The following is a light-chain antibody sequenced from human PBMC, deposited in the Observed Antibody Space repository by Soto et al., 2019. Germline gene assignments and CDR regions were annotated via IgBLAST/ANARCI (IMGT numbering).Light chain of an antibody. Sequence: IQLTQSPSSLSASVGDRVTITCRASQGISSALAWYQQKPGSPPNLLIYDASTLETGVPLRFSGSGSGTDFTITISSLQPEDLATYYCQLLDTYPPMYIFGQGTKLEIK. J-gene: IGKJ2*01. CDR3: QLLDTYPPMYI. V-gene: IGKV1-13*02. CDR1: QGISSA. CDR2: DAS.